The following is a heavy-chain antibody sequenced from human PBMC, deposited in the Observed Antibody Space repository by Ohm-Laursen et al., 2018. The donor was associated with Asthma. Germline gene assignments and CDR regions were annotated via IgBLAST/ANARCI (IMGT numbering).Heavy chain of an antibody. V-gene: IGHV4-39*01. CDR2: ISYSGTP. J-gene: IGHJ4*02. CDR1: GDPISDTYT. Sequence: SEALSLTCTVSGDPISDTYTWGWVRQPPGKGLEYIGTISYSGTPYDNPSLRSRVTISVDTSKNQFSLKVSSVTAADTAVYYCARQRRDGFAYWGQGTLVTVSS. CDR3: ARQRRDGFAY. D-gene: IGHD5-24*01.